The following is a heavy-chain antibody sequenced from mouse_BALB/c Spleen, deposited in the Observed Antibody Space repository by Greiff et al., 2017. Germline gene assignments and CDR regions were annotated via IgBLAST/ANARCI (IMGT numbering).Heavy chain of an antibody. V-gene: IGHV5-6-5*01. D-gene: IGHD2-4*01. Sequence: DVKLVESGGGLVKPGGSLKLSCAASGFTFSSYAMSWVRQTPEKRLEWVASISSGGSTYYPDSVKGRFTISRDNARNILYLQMSSLRSEDTAMYYCARGGLRRYFDVWGAGTTVTVSS. J-gene: IGHJ1*01. CDR1: GFTFSSYA. CDR2: ISSGGST. CDR3: ARGGLRRYFDV.